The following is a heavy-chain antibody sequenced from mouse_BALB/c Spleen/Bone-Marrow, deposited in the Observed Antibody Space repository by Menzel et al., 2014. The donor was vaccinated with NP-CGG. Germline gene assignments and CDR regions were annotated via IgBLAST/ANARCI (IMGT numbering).Heavy chain of an antibody. CDR3: ARESLYGSNYY. V-gene: IGHV1-4*01. CDR2: INPSSGYT. CDR1: GYTFTSYT. D-gene: IGHD1-1*01. J-gene: IGHJ2*01. Sequence: VKLVESGAELARPGASVKMSCKASGYTFTSYTMHWVKQRPGQGLEWIGYINPSSGYTNYNQKFKDKATLTADKSSSTAYMQLSSLTSEDSAVYYGARESLYGSNYYWGQGTTLTVSS.